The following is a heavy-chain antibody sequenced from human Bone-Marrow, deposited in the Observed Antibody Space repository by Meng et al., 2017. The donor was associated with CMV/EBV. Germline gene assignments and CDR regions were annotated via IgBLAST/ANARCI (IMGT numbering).Heavy chain of an antibody. J-gene: IGHJ4*02. CDR1: GFTFSSYS. D-gene: IGHD3-3*01. V-gene: IGHV3-48*04. Sequence: GESLKISCAASGFTFSSYSMNWVRQAPGKGLEWVSYISSSSSTIYYADSVKGRFTISRDNAKNSLYLQMNSLSAEDTAVYYCARDKGFRITIFGVVSQSFLVYYFDYWGQGTLVTVSS. CDR2: ISSSSSTI. CDR3: ARDKGFRITIFGVVSQSFLVYYFDY.